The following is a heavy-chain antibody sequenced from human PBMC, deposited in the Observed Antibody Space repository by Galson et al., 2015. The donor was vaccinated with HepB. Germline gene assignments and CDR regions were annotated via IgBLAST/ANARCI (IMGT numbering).Heavy chain of an antibody. Sequence: SVKVSCTASGYTFSSYDINWVRQAAGQGLEWMGWMNRNSGTTGFAQNVQGRVTLTSDTSISTAYMEMSSLKSEDTAVYYCVRAGANSTNFYIYDFDSWGQGTLVTVSS. D-gene: IGHD5-24*01. CDR3: VRAGANSTNFYIYDFDS. V-gene: IGHV1-8*01. CDR1: GYTFSSYD. J-gene: IGHJ4*02. CDR2: MNRNSGTT.